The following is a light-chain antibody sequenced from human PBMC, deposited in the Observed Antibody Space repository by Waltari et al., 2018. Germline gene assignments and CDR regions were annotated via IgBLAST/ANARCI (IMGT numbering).Light chain of an antibody. CDR1: SSDVGGYNY. Sequence: QSALAQPPSASGSPGQSVTISCTGTSSDVGGYNYVSWYQQHPGKAPKLMIYEFSKRPSGVPDRFSGSKSGNTASLTVSGLQAEDEAAYYCSSYAGSNFVVFGGGTKVTVL. CDR2: EFS. J-gene: IGLJ2*01. CDR3: SSYAGSNFVV. V-gene: IGLV2-8*01.